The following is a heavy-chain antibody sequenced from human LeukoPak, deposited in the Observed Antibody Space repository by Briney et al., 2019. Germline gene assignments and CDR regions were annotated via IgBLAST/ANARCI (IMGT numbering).Heavy chain of an antibody. J-gene: IGHJ4*02. V-gene: IGHV3-20*04. CDR3: ARDQGPGLNLPFVD. CDR2: INWNGGST. D-gene: IGHD2-21*01. CDR1: GFTFDDYG. Sequence: GGSLRLSCAASGFTFDDYGMSWVRQAPGKGLEWVSGINWNGGSTVYGDSVKGRFTICRENDKNSLYMQMNSLRAEDTALYYCARDQGPGLNLPFVDWGQGTLVTVSS.